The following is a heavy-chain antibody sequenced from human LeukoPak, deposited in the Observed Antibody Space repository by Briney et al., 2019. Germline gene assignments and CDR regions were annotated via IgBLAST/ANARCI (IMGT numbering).Heavy chain of an antibody. Sequence: ASVKVSCKASGYTFTGYYMHWVRQAPGQGLEWMGWINPNSGGTNYAQKIQGRVTMTRDTSISIAYMELSRLRSDDTAVYYCARDRVTILGVVTTFFDYWGQGTLVTVSS. D-gene: IGHD3-3*01. CDR2: INPNSGGT. CDR3: ARDRVTILGVVTTFFDY. CDR1: GYTFTGYY. J-gene: IGHJ4*02. V-gene: IGHV1-2*02.